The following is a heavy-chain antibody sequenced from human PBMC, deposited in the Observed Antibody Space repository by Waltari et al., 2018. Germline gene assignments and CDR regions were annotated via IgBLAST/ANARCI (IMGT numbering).Heavy chain of an antibody. Sequence: QLQLQESGPGLVKPSETLSLTCTVSGGSISSSSYYGGWTRQPPGKGLEWIGSIYYSGSTYYNPSLKSRVTISVDTSKNQFSLKLSSVTAADTAVYYCARDSSIAPSFDYWGQGTLVTVSS. CDR2: IYYSGST. CDR1: GGSISSSSYY. D-gene: IGHD6-6*01. CDR3: ARDSSIAPSFDY. J-gene: IGHJ4*02. V-gene: IGHV4-39*01.